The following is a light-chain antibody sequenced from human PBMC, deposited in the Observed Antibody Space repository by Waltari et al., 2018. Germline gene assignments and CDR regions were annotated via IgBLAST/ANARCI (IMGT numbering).Light chain of an antibody. V-gene: IGKV1-16*01. J-gene: IGKJ4*01. CDR1: QGISKF. CDR3: QQYKTFPLT. CDR2: GAS. Sequence: DIQMTQSPSSLAASVGDRVTIFCRASQGISKFLAWFRQKPGKAPESLIYGASSLQSGVPSRFSGSGSGTDFTLTISSLQPEDFASYYCQQYKTFPLTFGGGTKVEIK.